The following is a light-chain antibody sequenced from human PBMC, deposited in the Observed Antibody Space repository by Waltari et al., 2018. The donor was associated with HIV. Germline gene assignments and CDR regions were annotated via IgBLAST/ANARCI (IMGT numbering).Light chain of an antibody. V-gene: IGLV2-23*01. CDR2: EGI. Sequence: QSALTQPASVSGSPGQSITISCTGTSSDVGNYNLVSWYQQHPGKAPKLMIYEGIKRPSGISNRISGSKSGNTASLTISGLQAEDEADYYCCSYGGSSNWLFGGGTKVTVL. CDR3: CSYGGSSNWL. CDR1: SSDVGNYNL. J-gene: IGLJ3*02.